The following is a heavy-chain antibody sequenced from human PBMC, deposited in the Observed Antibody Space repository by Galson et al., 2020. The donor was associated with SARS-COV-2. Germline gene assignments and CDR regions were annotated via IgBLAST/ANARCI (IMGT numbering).Heavy chain of an antibody. CDR2: ISYDGSNQ. D-gene: IGHD3-22*01. CDR3: AKEFTYYDDSSGWAVLDY. V-gene: IGHV3-30*18. J-gene: IGHJ4*02. CDR1: GFSFSSYC. Sequence: TGGPLILSCASSGFSFSSYCMHWVRQAPGKAQAWVAVISYDGSNQYYAASVKGRFTITRDNSKNTLYLQMNSLRAEDTAVYYCAKEFTYYDDSSGWAVLDYWGQGTLVNVAS.